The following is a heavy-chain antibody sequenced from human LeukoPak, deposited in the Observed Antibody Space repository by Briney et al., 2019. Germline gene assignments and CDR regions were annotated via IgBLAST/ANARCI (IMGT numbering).Heavy chain of an antibody. V-gene: IGHV1-69*05. CDR2: IIPIFGTA. J-gene: IGHJ6*03. CDR3: ARVRVPGSRAYYYYYMDV. Sequence: SVNVSCKASVGTFSNYAISWVRPAPGRGLAWVGGIIPIFGTANYAQKFQGRVTITTDESTSTAYMELSSLRSEDTAVYYCARVRVPGSRAYYYYYMDVWGKGTTVTVSS. D-gene: IGHD3-10*01. CDR1: VGTFSNYA.